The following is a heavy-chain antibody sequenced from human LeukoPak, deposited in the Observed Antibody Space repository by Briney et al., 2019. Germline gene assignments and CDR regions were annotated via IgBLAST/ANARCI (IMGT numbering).Heavy chain of an antibody. CDR1: GGTFSNYA. V-gene: IGHV1-69*01. Sequence: SVKVSCKASGGTFSNYAINWVRQAPGQGLEWMGGITPIFGTANYAQRSQGRVTITADESTSTAYMELSSLRSEDTAVYYCARGWTLRFLEWSPWGYWGQGTLVTVSS. CDR3: ARGWTLRFLEWSPWGY. D-gene: IGHD3-3*01. J-gene: IGHJ4*02. CDR2: ITPIFGTA.